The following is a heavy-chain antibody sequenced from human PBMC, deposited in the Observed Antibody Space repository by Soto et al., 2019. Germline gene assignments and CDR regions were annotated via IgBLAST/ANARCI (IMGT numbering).Heavy chain of an antibody. J-gene: IGHJ4*02. Sequence: SGPTLVNPTQTLTLTCTFSGFSLSTSGVGVGWIRQPPGKALEWLALIYWDDAKHYSPSLKSRLTITKDTSKNQVVLTMTNMDPVDTATYYCAHKGGGDRILDYWGQGTLVTVSS. CDR3: AHKGGGDRILDY. V-gene: IGHV2-5*02. CDR2: IYWDDAK. D-gene: IGHD3-16*01. CDR1: GFSLSTSGVG.